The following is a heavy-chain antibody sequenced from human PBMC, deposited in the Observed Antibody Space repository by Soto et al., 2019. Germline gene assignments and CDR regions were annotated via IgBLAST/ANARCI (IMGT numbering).Heavy chain of an antibody. CDR1: GYRFTTYW. V-gene: IGHV5-51*01. J-gene: IGHJ3*02. D-gene: IGHD1-26*01. CDR3: ARQEIAGATSAFDI. CDR2: IFPGDSDI. Sequence: EVRLVQSGAEVKKAGESLKISXKGSGYRFTTYWIGWVRQKPGKGMEWVGIIFPGDSDIRYSPSLQGQVTISADKSITTAYLQWSSLKASDTAIYYCARQEIAGATSAFDIWGQGTLVTVSS.